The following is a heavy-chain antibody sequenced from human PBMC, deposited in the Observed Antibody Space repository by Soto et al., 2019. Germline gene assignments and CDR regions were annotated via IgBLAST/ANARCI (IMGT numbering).Heavy chain of an antibody. CDR2: ITGSGGRT. D-gene: IGHD6-19*01. Sequence: EVQLLESGGGLVQPGGSLRLSCAGSGFSFGNYAMSWVRQAPGKGLEWVAAITGSGGRTYHAESVKGRLTISRDNSKNTLYLQMNGLSGEDTAVYYCAKDSWGGAGSGWSHDYWGQGILVTVSS. J-gene: IGHJ4*02. CDR3: AKDSWGGAGSGWSHDY. CDR1: GFSFGNYA. V-gene: IGHV3-23*01.